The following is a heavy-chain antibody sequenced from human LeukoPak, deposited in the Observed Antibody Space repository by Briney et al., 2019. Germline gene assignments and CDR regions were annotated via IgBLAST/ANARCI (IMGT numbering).Heavy chain of an antibody. CDR3: ARTPPLLAAAGQRGGGYYFDY. CDR1: GFTFSSYN. D-gene: IGHD6-13*01. Sequence: KPGGSLRLSCAASGFTFSSYNMNWVRQTPGQGLEWVSSITSGSSHIYYADSVKGRFTISRDNAKNSLYLQMNSLRAEDTALYYCARTPPLLAAAGQRGGGYYFDYWGQGTLVTVSS. CDR2: ITSGSSHI. J-gene: IGHJ4*02. V-gene: IGHV3-21*04.